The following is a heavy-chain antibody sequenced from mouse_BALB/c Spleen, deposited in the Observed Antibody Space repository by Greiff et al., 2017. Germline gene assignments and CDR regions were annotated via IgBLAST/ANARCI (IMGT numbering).Heavy chain of an antibody. J-gene: IGHJ3*01. CDR1: GFTFSDYY. CDR2: ISDGGSYT. V-gene: IGHV5-4*02. Sequence: EVQVVESGGGLVKPGGSLKLSCAASGFTFSDYYMYWVRQTPEKRLEWVATISDGGSYTYYPDSVKGRFTISRDNAKNNLYLQMSSLKSEDTAMYYCARDEGSGRLRRAWFAYWGQGTLVTVSA. CDR3: ARDEGSGRLRRAWFAY. D-gene: IGHD2-4*01.